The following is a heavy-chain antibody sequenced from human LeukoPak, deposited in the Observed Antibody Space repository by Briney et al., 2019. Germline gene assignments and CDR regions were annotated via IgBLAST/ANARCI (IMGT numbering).Heavy chain of an antibody. V-gene: IGHV1-69*04. Sequence: SVKVSCKASGGTFSSYAISWVRQAPGQRLEWMGRIIPILGIANYAQKFQGRVTITADKSTSTAYMELSSLRSEDTAVYYCASGRVVVAAYYFDYWGQGTLVTVSS. CDR1: GGTFSSYA. J-gene: IGHJ4*02. CDR3: ASGRVVVAAYYFDY. D-gene: IGHD2-15*01. CDR2: IIPILGIA.